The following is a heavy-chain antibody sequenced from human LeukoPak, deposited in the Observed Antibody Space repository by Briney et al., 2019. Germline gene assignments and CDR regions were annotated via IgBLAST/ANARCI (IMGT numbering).Heavy chain of an antibody. CDR2: INHSGST. D-gene: IGHD4-11*01. CDR1: GGSFSGYY. Sequence: PSETLSLTCAVYGGSFSGYYWSWIRQPPGKGLEWIGEINHSGSTNYNPSLKSRVTISVDTSKNQFSLKLSSVTAADTAVYYCARRHSNRNWFDPWGQGTLVTVSS. CDR3: ARRHSNRNWFDP. J-gene: IGHJ5*02. V-gene: IGHV4-34*01.